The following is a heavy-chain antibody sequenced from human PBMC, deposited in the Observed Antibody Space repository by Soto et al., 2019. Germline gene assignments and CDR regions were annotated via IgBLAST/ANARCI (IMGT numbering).Heavy chain of an antibody. V-gene: IGHV3-9*01. CDR1: GFTFDDYA. J-gene: IGHJ3*02. CDR2: ISRNSGSM. Sequence: HPGGSLRLSCAASGFTFDDYAMHWVRQAPGKGLEWVSGISRNSGSMGYADSVKGRFTISRDNAKNSLYLQMNSLRAEDTALYYCAKASGWYRAFDIWGQGTMVTVSS. D-gene: IGHD6-19*01. CDR3: AKASGWYRAFDI.